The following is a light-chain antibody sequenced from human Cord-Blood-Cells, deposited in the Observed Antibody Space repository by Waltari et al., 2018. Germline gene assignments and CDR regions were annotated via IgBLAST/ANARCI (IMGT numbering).Light chain of an antibody. CDR1: SSDVGSYYL. Sequence: QSALTQPASVSGSPGQSLTISCTGTSSDVGSYYLVSWYQPHPGKAPKLMIYEVSKRPSGVSNRFSGSKSGNTASLTISGLQAEDEADYYCCSYAGSSTWVFGGGTKLTVL. V-gene: IGLV2-23*02. CDR3: CSYAGSSTWV. J-gene: IGLJ3*02. CDR2: EVS.